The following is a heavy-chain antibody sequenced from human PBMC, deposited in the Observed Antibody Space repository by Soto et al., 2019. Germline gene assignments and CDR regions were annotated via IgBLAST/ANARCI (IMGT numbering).Heavy chain of an antibody. Sequence: QLQLQESGPGLVKPSETLSLTCTVSGGSISSSSYYWGWIRQPPGKGLEWIGSIYYSGSTDYNPSLKGRVTISVDTSKNPFSLELTSVTAADTAVYYCASLPDWWSGNRWGQGTLVTVSS. CDR1: GGSISSSSYY. CDR3: ASLPDWWSGNR. V-gene: IGHV4-39*01. CDR2: IYYSGST. D-gene: IGHD2-8*02. J-gene: IGHJ4*02.